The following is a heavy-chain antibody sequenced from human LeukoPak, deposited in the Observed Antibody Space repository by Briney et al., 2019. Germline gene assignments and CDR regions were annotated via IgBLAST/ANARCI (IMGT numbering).Heavy chain of an antibody. Sequence: LRLSCAASGFTFSSYAMHWVRQAPGKGLEWIGEINHSGSTNYNPSLKSRVTISVDTSKNQFSLKLSSVTAADTAVYYYARRRYYYDSSGYYTYYFDYWGQGTLVTVSS. J-gene: IGHJ4*02. CDR3: ARRRYYYDSSGYYTYYFDY. D-gene: IGHD3-22*01. V-gene: IGHV4-34*01. CDR2: INHSGST. CDR1: GFTFSSYA.